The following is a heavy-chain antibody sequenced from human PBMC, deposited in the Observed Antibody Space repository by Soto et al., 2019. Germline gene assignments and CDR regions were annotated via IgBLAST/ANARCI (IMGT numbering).Heavy chain of an antibody. CDR3: ARHSRVHGATTFNFHMDV. Sequence: QVQLVQSGAEMKKPGASVKVSCKASGYTFSTYGISWVRQAPGQGLEWMGWISGYNSSANYAQKVQGRVTMSTDTSTNTAYMELWSLRSDDTAVYYCARHSRVHGATTFNFHMDVWGKGTTVTVSS. J-gene: IGHJ6*03. CDR2: ISGYNSSA. D-gene: IGHD1-1*01. CDR1: GYTFSTYG. V-gene: IGHV1-18*01.